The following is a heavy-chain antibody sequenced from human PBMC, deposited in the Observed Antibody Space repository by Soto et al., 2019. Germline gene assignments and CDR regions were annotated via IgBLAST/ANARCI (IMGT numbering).Heavy chain of an antibody. Sequence: SETLSLTCPVSGGSISSGGYYWSWIRQHPGKGLEWIGYIYYSGSTYYNPSLKSRVTISEDTSKNQFSLKLSSVTAADTAVYYCARVVAYDILTGYYNDYWGQGTLVTVSS. J-gene: IGHJ4*02. CDR3: ARVVAYDILTGYYNDY. CDR1: GGSISSGGYY. V-gene: IGHV4-31*03. CDR2: IYYSGST. D-gene: IGHD3-9*01.